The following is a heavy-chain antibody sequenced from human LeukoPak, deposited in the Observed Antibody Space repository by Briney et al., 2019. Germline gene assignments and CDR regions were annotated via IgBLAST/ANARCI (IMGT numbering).Heavy chain of an antibody. D-gene: IGHD3-9*01. J-gene: IGHJ4*02. V-gene: IGHV1-69*13. Sequence: SVKVSCKASGGTFSSYAISWVRQAPGQGLEWMGGIIPIFGTANYAQKFQGRVTITADESTSTAYMELSSLRSEDTAVYYCARNEDYDILTGYPPLGKAFVYWGQGTLVTVSS. CDR2: IIPIFGTA. CDR3: ARNEDYDILTGYPPLGKAFVY. CDR1: GGTFSSYA.